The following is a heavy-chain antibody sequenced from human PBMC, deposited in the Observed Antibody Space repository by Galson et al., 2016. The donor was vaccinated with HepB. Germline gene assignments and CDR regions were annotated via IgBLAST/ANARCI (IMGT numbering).Heavy chain of an antibody. V-gene: IGHV3-48*02. CDR3: ARDRHYYGDYFDF. CDR1: GFTFSSYG. CDR2: ITSSSTTI. Sequence: SLRLSCAASGFTFSSYGMHWVRQTPGKGLEWVSYITSSSTTIYYVDSVKGRFTISRDNAKNSLYLQMNSLRHEDTAVYFCARDRHYYGDYFDFWGQGTVVAVSS. D-gene: IGHD4-17*01. J-gene: IGHJ4*02.